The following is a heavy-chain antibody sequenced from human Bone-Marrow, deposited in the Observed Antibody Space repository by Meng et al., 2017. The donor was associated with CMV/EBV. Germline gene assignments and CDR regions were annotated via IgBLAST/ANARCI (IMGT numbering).Heavy chain of an antibody. CDR3: AKDLDGGDKG. CDR1: GFIFSSYD. CDR2: LRHDGSNK. Sequence: GESLKISCAASGFIFSSYDMHWVRQAPGKGLEWVAYLRHDGSNKDYADSVKGRITISRDISTNTLDLQMNSLRVEDTAVYYCAKDLDGGDKGWGQGTLVTV. D-gene: IGHD2-21*02. V-gene: IGHV3-30*02. J-gene: IGHJ4*02.